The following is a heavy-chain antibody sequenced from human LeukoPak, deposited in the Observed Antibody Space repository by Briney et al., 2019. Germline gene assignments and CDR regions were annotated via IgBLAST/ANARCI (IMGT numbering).Heavy chain of an antibody. Sequence: ASVKVSCKVSGYTLTELSMHWVRQAPGNGLEWMGGFDPEDGETIYAQKFQGRVTMTEDTSTDTAYMELSSLRSEDTAVYYCATELGGYSYGLPVDYWGQGTLVTVSS. J-gene: IGHJ4*02. V-gene: IGHV1-24*01. CDR3: ATELGGYSYGLPVDY. CDR1: GYTLTELS. D-gene: IGHD5-18*01. CDR2: FDPEDGET.